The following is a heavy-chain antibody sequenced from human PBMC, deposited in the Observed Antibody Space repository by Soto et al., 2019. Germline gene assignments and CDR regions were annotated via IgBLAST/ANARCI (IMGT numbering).Heavy chain of an antibody. D-gene: IGHD1-26*01. CDR1: GGTFSSYA. CDR2: IIPIFGTA. J-gene: IGHJ6*02. CDR3: ARHPVSGSYAYYYGMDV. V-gene: IGHV1-69*12. Sequence: QVQLVQSGAEVKKPGSSVKVSCKASGGTFSSYAISWVRQAPGQGLEWMGGIIPIFGTAHYAQKFQGRVTITADESTSTAYMELRSLRSEDTAVYYCARHPVSGSYAYYYGMDVWGQGTTVTVSS.